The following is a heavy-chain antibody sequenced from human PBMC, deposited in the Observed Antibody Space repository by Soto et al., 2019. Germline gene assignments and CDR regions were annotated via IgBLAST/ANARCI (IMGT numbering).Heavy chain of an antibody. CDR2: IYHSGSS. CDR1: GNSISTTNW. V-gene: IGHV4-4*02. CDR3: ARDVGFHYDGSPSGQFDF. Sequence: QVELQESGPGLVKPSGTLSLTCAVFGNSISTTNWWSWVRQSPGKGLEWIGEIYHSGSSNYNPSLKSRVTISLDKSKNQFYLKVTSVTAADTAVYYCARDVGFHYDGSPSGQFDFWGQGTLVMVSS. D-gene: IGHD3-22*01. J-gene: IGHJ4*02.